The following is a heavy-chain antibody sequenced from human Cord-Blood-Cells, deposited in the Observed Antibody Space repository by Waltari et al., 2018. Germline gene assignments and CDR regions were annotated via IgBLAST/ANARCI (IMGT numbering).Heavy chain of an antibody. D-gene: IGHD2-15*01. J-gene: IGHJ2*01. CDR1: GGTFSSYA. CDR3: ARVERGYPYWYFDL. Sequence: QVQLVQSGAEVQKPGSWVKVSCQASGGTFSSYAIRWVRQAPGPALEWMGGIIPLFGTANYGQKFQGRVTITADESTSTAYMELSSLRSEETAVYYCARVERGYPYWYFDLWGRGTLVTVSS. V-gene: IGHV1-69*01. CDR2: IIPLFGTA.